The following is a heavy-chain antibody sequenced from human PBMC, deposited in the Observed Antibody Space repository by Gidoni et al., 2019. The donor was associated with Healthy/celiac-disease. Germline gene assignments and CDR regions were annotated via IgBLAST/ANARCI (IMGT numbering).Heavy chain of an antibody. CDR2: IYYSGST. V-gene: IGHV4-39*01. CDR3: ARPGRYCSSTSCYNHDAFDI. D-gene: IGHD2-2*02. Sequence: QLQLQESGPGLVKPSETLSLTCTVSGGSISSSSYYWGWIRQPPGKGLEWIGSIYYSGSTYYNPSLKSRVTISVDTSKNQFSLKLSSVTAADTAVYYCARPGRYCSSTSCYNHDAFDIWGQGTMVTVSA. CDR1: GGSISSSSYY. J-gene: IGHJ3*02.